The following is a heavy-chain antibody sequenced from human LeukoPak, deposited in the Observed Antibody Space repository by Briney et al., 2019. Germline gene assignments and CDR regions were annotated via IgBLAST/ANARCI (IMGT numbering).Heavy chain of an antibody. CDR3: ARWDAHYYEGDNWFDP. V-gene: IGHV1-69*13. D-gene: IGHD3-22*01. Sequence: SVKVSCKASGDTFSNYAISWVRQAPGQGLEWMGGIAPVFGTADYAQKFQGRVTITADEFTYTAYMELSSLTSDDTAVYYCARWDAHYYEGDNWFDPWGQGTLVTVSS. J-gene: IGHJ5*02. CDR2: IAPVFGTA. CDR1: GDTFSNYA.